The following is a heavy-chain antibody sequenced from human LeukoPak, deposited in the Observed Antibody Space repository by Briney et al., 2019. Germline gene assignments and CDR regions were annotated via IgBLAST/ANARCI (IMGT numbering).Heavy chain of an antibody. CDR2: IIPIFGTA. CDR3: ARVYGSGSGPRQLAH. D-gene: IGHD3-10*01. CDR1: GGTFSSYA. V-gene: IGHV1-69*13. Sequence: ASVKVSCKASGGTFSSYAISWVRQAPGQGLEWMGGIIPIFGTANYAQKFQGRVTITADESTSTAYMELSSLRSEDTAVYYCARVYGSGSGPRQLAHWGQGTLVTVSS. J-gene: IGHJ4*02.